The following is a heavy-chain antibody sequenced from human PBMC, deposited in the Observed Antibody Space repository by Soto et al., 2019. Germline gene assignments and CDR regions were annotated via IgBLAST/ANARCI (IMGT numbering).Heavy chain of an antibody. Sequence: PSETLSLTCTVSGGSISSYYWSWIRQPPGKGLEWIGYIYYSGSTNYNPSLKSRVTISVDTSKNQFSLKLSSVTAADTAVYYCARRWGGTFDYWGQGTLVIVSS. CDR3: ARRWGGTFDY. D-gene: IGHD2-21*01. V-gene: IGHV4-59*01. CDR2: IYYSGST. CDR1: GGSISSYY. J-gene: IGHJ4*02.